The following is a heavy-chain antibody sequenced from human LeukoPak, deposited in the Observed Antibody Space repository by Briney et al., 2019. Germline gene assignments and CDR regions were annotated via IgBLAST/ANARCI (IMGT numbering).Heavy chain of an antibody. CDR3: ARRSSSYYFDY. CDR2: IYYTGST. Sequence: TSETLSLTCTVSGGSISSSSYYWGWIRQPPGKGLEWIGSIYYTGSTFYNPSLKSRVTISVDTSKNQFSLKLASVTAADTAVYYCARRSSSYYFDYWGQGTLVTVSS. J-gene: IGHJ4*02. V-gene: IGHV4-39*01. CDR1: GGSISSSSYY.